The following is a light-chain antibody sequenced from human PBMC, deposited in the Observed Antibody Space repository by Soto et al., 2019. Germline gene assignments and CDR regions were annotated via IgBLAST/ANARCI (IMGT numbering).Light chain of an antibody. Sequence: EIVLTQSPCTLSLSPGERATLSCRASQSVSRSLLAWYQQKPGQAPRLLIYGASTRATGIADRFSGSGSGTDFTLTISRLEPEDFAVYYCQQYGNPPPYSFGQGTRLEIK. CDR3: QQYGNPPPYS. V-gene: IGKV3-20*01. CDR1: QSVSRSL. J-gene: IGKJ2*03. CDR2: GAS.